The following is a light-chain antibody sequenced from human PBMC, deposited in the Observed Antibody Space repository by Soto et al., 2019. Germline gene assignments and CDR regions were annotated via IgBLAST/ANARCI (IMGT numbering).Light chain of an antibody. CDR2: SDN. Sequence: YELTQPPSVSAAPGKTATITCGGNNIGNLDVHWYQQKPGQAPVLVIFSDNDRPSGIPDRFSGSNSGNTATLTISRVDAGDEANYYCQVWDGSTDAVFGGGTKLTVL. V-gene: IGLV3-21*04. J-gene: IGLJ2*01. CDR1: NIGNLD. CDR3: QVWDGSTDAV.